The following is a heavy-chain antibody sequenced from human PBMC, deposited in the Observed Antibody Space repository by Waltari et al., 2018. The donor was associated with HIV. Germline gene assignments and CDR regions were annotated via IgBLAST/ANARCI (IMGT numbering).Heavy chain of an antibody. Sequence: QVQLHESGPGLVRPSETLSLTCAVSDYSITSGYYWVWIRQTSGKGLEWIATFHHSGNSYVNPSLQSRTSVSGDSSKNEVYLKLTSVTAADTAIYFWARGLGYSSSSVGYNWFDPWGQGTLVTVSS. CDR3: ARGLGYSSSSVGYNWFDP. CDR2: FHHSGNS. CDR1: DYSITSGYY. V-gene: IGHV4-38-2*01. J-gene: IGHJ5*02. D-gene: IGHD6-6*01.